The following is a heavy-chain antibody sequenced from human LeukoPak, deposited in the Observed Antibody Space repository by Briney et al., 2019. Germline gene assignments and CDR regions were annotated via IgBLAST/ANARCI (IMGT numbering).Heavy chain of an antibody. J-gene: IGHJ4*02. D-gene: IGHD3-10*01. CDR3: ARHAMVRGVNAGGEGSSGFDY. CDR1: GGSVSSTTYY. Sequence: KPSETLSLTCTVSGGSVSSTTYYWSWIRQPPGKGLEWIASINYSGSTYYNPSLKSRVTISVDTSKNQFSLKLSSVTAADTAVYYCARHAMVRGVNAGGEGSSGFDYWGQGTLVTVSS. CDR2: INYSGST. V-gene: IGHV4-39*01.